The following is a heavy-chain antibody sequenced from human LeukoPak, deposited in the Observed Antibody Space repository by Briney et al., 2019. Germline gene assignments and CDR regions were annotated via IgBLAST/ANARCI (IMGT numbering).Heavy chain of an antibody. CDR3: ARVHGLYNWNDWGIHDAFDI. Sequence: ASVKVSCKASGYTFTSYYMHWVRQAPGQGLEWMGIINPSGGSTSYAQKFQGRVTMTRDTSTSTVYMELSSLRSEDTAVYYCARVHGLYNWNDWGIHDAFDIWGQGTMVTVSS. D-gene: IGHD1-1*01. CDR2: INPSGGST. J-gene: IGHJ3*02. CDR1: GYTFTSYY. V-gene: IGHV1-46*01.